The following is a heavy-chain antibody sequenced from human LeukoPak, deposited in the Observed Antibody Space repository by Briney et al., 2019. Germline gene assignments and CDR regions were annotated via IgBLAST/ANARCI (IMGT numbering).Heavy chain of an antibody. Sequence: GGSLRLSCAASGFAFSSYWMTWVRQAPGKGLEWVANIKPDGSGKNYVDSVKGRFTISRDNAKDSLYLQMNSLRAEDTAVYYCARAPENGAYSSSWYYWGQGTLVTVSS. J-gene: IGHJ4*02. V-gene: IGHV3-7*01. CDR2: IKPDGSGK. CDR3: ARAPENGAYSSSWYY. D-gene: IGHD6-13*01. CDR1: GFAFSSYW.